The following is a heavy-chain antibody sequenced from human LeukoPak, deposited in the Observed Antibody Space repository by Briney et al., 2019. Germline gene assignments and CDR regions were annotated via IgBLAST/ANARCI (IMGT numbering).Heavy chain of an antibody. V-gene: IGHV1-46*01. CDR2: INPSGGST. CDR3: ARAYSSSSPFDY. J-gene: IGHJ4*02. Sequence: ASVKVSCKASGYIFTSHYMHWVRQAPGQGLEWMGMINPSGGSTSYAQKFQGRVTTTRDTSTSTVYLELSSLRSEDTAVYYCARAYSSSSPFDYWGQGTLVTVSS. CDR1: GYIFTSHY. D-gene: IGHD6-6*01.